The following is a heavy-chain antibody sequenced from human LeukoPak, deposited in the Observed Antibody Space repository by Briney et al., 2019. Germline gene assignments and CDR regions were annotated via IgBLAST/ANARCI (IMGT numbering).Heavy chain of an antibody. CDR1: GFTFSIYA. CDR2: ISYNGSNE. J-gene: IGHJ4*02. V-gene: IGHV3-30-3*01. CDR3: ARDRGRSGFYYFDY. D-gene: IGHD3-22*01. Sequence: PGGSLRLSCAASGFTFSIYAIHWVRQAPGKGLEWVAGISYNGSNEYYSDSVKGRFTITRDNSKNTVFLQMNSLRAEDTGVYHCARDRGRSGFYYFDYWGQGTLVTVSS.